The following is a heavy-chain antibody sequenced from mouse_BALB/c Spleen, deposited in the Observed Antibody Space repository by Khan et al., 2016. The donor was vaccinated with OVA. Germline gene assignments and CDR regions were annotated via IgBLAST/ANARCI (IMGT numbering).Heavy chain of an antibody. CDR3: ARIND. J-gene: IGHJ2*01. V-gene: IGHV14-3*02. CDR1: GFTITDNY. CDR2: IDPANGNT. Sequence: VQLKQSGAELVKPGASVKLSCTASGFTITDNYIHWVKQRPEQGLEWIGGIDPANGNTKYNPKFQGKATITADTSSNTAYLQLSSLTSEDTAVYYCARINDWGQGTTVTVSS.